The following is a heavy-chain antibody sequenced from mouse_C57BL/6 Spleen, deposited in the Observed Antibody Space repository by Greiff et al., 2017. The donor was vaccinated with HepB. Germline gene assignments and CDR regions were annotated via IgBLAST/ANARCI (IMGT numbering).Heavy chain of an antibody. Sequence: EVQRVESGPGMVKPSQSLSLTCTVTGYSITSGYDWHWIRHFPGNKLEWMGYISYSGSTNYNPSLKSRISITHDTSKNHFFLKLNSVTTEDTATYYCARFYYYGSSRYFDVWGTGTTVTVSS. D-gene: IGHD1-1*01. CDR3: ARFYYYGSSRYFDV. CDR1: GYSITSGYD. V-gene: IGHV3-1*01. CDR2: ISYSGST. J-gene: IGHJ1*03.